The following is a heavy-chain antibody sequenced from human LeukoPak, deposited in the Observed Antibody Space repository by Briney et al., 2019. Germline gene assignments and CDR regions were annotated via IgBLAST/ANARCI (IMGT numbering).Heavy chain of an antibody. J-gene: IGHJ4*02. Sequence: SGGPWSLSGEASGFTVSSNNMSWVRQAPGKGLEWVSVIYSGGSTYYADSVKGRFTISRDNSKNTLYLQMNSLRAEDTAVYYCARNSSSSSDWGQGTLVTVSS. CDR2: IYSGGST. CDR3: ARNSSSSSD. V-gene: IGHV3-66*01. D-gene: IGHD6-6*01. CDR1: GFTVSSNN.